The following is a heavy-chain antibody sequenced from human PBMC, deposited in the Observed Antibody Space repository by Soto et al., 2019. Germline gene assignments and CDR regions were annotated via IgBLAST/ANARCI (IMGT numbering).Heavy chain of an antibody. CDR3: AGQRTTVVTQAYFDH. Sequence: SETLSLTCIVSGESISSSSYYWGWIRQPPGKGLEWIGSIYYSGRTYYNPSFKNRVTISIDTSKNQFSLKLSSVTATDTAVYYCAGQRTTVVTQAYFDHWGQGALVTVSS. CDR2: IYYSGRT. V-gene: IGHV4-39*01. D-gene: IGHD2-21*02. CDR1: GESISSSSYY. J-gene: IGHJ4*02.